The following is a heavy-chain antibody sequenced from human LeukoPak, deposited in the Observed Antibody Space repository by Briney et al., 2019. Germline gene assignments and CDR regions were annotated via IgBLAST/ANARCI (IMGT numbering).Heavy chain of an antibody. CDR3: ARALRIYYYFDY. D-gene: IGHD1-26*01. V-gene: IGHV3-23*01. CDR2: ISGSGVST. Sequence: GGSLRLSCAASEFTFRNYAMSWVRQAPGKGLEWVSGISGSGVSTNYADSVKGRFTISRDNPKSTVYLQMNSLRAEDTAVYYCARALRIYYYFDYWGQGTLVTVSS. CDR1: EFTFRNYA. J-gene: IGHJ4*02.